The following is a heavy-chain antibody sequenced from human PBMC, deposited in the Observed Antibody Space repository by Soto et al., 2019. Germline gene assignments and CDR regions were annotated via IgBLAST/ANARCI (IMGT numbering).Heavy chain of an antibody. CDR1: GYTLTELS. V-gene: IGHV1-24*01. Sequence: GASVKVSCKVSGYTLTELSMHWVRQAPGKGLEWMGGFDPEDGETIYAQKFQGRVTMTEDTSTDTAYMELSSLRSEDTAVYYCATERHRESSSWYKIDYWGQGTLVTVSS. D-gene: IGHD6-13*01. J-gene: IGHJ4*02. CDR2: FDPEDGET. CDR3: ATERHRESSSWYKIDY.